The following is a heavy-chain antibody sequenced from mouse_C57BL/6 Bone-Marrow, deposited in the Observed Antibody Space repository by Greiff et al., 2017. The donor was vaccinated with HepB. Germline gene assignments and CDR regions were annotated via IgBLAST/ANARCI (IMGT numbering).Heavy chain of an antibody. J-gene: IGHJ3*01. CDR1: GFNIKDDY. Sequence: EVMLVESGAELVRPGASVKLSCTASGFNIKDDYMHWVKQRPEQGLEWIGRIDPENGDTEYAPKFQGKATITADKSSNTAYLQLSSLTSEDTAVYYCTTYDWFAYWGQGTLVTVSA. CDR3: TTYDWFAY. CDR2: IDPENGDT. D-gene: IGHD2-3*01. V-gene: IGHV14-4*01.